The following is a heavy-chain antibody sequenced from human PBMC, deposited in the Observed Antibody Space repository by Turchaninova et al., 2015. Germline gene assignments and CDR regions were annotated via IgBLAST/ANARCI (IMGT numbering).Heavy chain of an antibody. CDR1: GGSTSSVDDY. CDR3: ARPHGGPYAFDI. CDR2: IYYSGNT. Sequence: QVQLPESGPGLVKPPQTLSLTRPFSGGSTSSVDDYWSWIRQPPGKGLEWIGYIYYSGNTYYNPSLKSRVTISVDTSKNQLSLKVSSVTAADTAVYYCARPHGGPYAFDIWGQGTMVTVSS. V-gene: IGHV4-30-4*08. D-gene: IGHD2-15*01. J-gene: IGHJ3*02.